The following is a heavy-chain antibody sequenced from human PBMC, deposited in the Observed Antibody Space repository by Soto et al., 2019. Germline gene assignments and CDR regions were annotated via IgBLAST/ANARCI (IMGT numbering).Heavy chain of an antibody. Sequence: EVQLVESGGGLVKPGGSLTLSCAASGFSFSNVWMSWVRQAPGKGLEWVGHIKSKSVGVTTDYTAPVKGRFTISRDDSKDTLNLHMNNLKNEDTAVYYCTRYATTAFCDGGTYYSVQTEINDAWGQGILVTVSS. D-gene: IGHD2-21*01. V-gene: IGHV3-15*01. CDR3: TRYATTAFCDGGTYYSVQTEINDA. J-gene: IGHJ4*02. CDR2: IKSKSVGVTT. CDR1: GFSFSNVW.